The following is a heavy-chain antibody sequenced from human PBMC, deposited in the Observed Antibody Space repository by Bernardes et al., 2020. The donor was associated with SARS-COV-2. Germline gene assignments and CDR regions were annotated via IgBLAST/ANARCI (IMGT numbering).Heavy chain of an antibody. J-gene: IGHJ4*02. CDR3: ARDLPYYYDSGLSGGGWLLSAFEH. CDR2: ISVYNDNT. CDR1: GYTFGNYG. D-gene: IGHD3-10*01. V-gene: IGHV1-18*01. Sequence: ASVKVSCKASGYTFGNYGMSWVRQAPGQGLEWMGWISVYNDNTNYAQRFQGRVTMTTDTSTSTAYMEVRSLRSEDTAVYYCARDLPYYYDSGLSGGGWLLSAFEHWGQGTLVTVSS.